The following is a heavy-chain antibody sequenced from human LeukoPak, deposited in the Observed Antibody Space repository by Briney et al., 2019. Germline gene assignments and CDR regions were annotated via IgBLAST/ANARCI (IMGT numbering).Heavy chain of an antibody. CDR1: GYTFTGYY. V-gene: IGHV1-2*02. Sequence: AASVKVSCKASGYTFTGYYMHWVRQAPGQGLEWMGWINPNSGGTNYAQKFQGRVTMTRDTSITTVYMEMTRLTFDDTAFYYCARDPGISASGGLYDYWGQGPLVIVSS. CDR3: ARDPGISASGGLYDY. CDR2: INPNSGGT. D-gene: IGHD6-25*01. J-gene: IGHJ4*02.